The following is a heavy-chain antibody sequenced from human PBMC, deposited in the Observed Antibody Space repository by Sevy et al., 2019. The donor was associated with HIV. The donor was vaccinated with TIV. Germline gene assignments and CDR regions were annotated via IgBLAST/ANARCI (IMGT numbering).Heavy chain of an antibody. CDR1: GFSFSNYA. J-gene: IGHJ4*02. Sequence: GGSLRLSCAASGFSFSNYAMSWVRQAPGKGLEWVSTLIGGGSRTYYADSVTGRFTISRDNSKNTLYLQMNSLRAEDTALYYCAKGQTDYYDTSGPVDYWGQGTLVTVSS. V-gene: IGHV3-23*01. CDR2: LIGGGSRT. D-gene: IGHD3-22*01. CDR3: AKGQTDYYDTSGPVDY.